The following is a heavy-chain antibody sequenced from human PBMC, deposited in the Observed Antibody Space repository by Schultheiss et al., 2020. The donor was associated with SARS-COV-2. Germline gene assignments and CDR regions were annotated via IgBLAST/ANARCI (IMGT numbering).Heavy chain of an antibody. V-gene: IGHV3-30-3*01. Sequence: GESLKISCAASGFTFSDYYMSWVRQAPGKGLEWVAVISYDGSNKNYADSVKGRFTISRDNSKNTLYLQMNSLRAEDTAVYYCAREGSGWYEGSVDYWGQGTLVTVSS. CDR3: AREGSGWYEGSVDY. CDR2: ISYDGSNK. J-gene: IGHJ4*02. CDR1: GFTFSDYY. D-gene: IGHD6-19*01.